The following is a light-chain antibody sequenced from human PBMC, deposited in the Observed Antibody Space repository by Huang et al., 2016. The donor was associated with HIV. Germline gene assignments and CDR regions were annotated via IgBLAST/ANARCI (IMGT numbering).Light chain of an antibody. CDR3: QHSYRTPRT. V-gene: IGKV1-39*01. CDR2: GAS. Sequence: DIQMTQFPTSLSASVEDRVNITSRAGQAIDKYLNWYQQKSGRAPRLLIYGASKLQSGVPSRFSGRASGTHFSLTINSLQPDDSAIYYCQHSYRTPRTFGQGTNLEIK. CDR1: QAIDKY. J-gene: IGKJ2*01.